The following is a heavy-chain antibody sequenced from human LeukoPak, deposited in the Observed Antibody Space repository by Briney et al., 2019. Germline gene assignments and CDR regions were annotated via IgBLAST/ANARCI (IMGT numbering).Heavy chain of an antibody. D-gene: IGHD6-19*01. CDR3: ARHERRAVEFFDY. CDR2: INHSGSS. Sequence: PSETLSLTCAVYTESFRGYYWSWIRQSPGKGLEWIGEINHSGSSNYNPSLKSRVTISVGTSKNQFSLKLSSVTAADTAVYYCARHERRAVEFFDYWGQGTLVTVSS. CDR1: TESFRGYY. V-gene: IGHV4-34*01. J-gene: IGHJ4*02.